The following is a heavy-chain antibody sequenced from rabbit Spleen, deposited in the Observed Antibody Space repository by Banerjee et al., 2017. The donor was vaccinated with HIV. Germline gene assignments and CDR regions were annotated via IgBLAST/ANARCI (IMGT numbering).Heavy chain of an antibody. CDR1: GFSFSDRDV. V-gene: IGHV1S45*01. CDR2: INTATGKP. D-gene: IGHD1-1*01. CDR3: ARDTSSSFSSYGMDL. Sequence: QEQLEESGGGLVKPEGSLTLTCKASGFSFSDRDVMCWVRQAPGKGLEWIACINTATGKPVYATWVNGRFTISKASWTTVTLHMTGLTAADTATYFCARDTSSSFSSYGMDLWGPGTLVTVS. J-gene: IGHJ6*01.